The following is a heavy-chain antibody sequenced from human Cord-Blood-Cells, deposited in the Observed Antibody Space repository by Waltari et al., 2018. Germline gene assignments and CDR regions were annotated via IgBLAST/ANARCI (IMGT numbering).Heavy chain of an antibody. CDR3: ARDYGDYFDY. CDR1: GGSISSYY. Sequence: QVQLQESGPGLVKPSETLSLTCTVSGGSISSYYGSWIRQPPGKGLEWIGYIYYSGSTNSNPTPKSRFTISVDTSKNQFSLKLSSVTAADTAVYYCARDYGDYFDYWGQGTLVTVSS. CDR2: IYYSGST. V-gene: IGHV4-59*01. D-gene: IGHD4-17*01. J-gene: IGHJ4*02.